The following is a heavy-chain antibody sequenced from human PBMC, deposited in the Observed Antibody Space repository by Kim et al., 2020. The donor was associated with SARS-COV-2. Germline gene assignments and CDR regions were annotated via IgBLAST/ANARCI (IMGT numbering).Heavy chain of an antibody. J-gene: IGHJ6*02. CDR3: AKYRVGQLWFWTNLYGMDV. D-gene: IGHD5-18*01. Sequence: GRFTISRDNAKNSLYLQMNSLRAEDTAVYYCAKYRVGQLWFWTNLYGMDVWGQGTTVTVSS. V-gene: IGHV3-11*03.